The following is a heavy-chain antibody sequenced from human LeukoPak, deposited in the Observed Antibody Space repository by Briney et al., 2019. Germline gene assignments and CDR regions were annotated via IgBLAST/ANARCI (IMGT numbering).Heavy chain of an antibody. D-gene: IGHD6-19*01. CDR3: ARDVSSEGP. Sequence: SETLSLTCTVSGYSMSSGYYWGWIRQPPGKGLEWIGSIYHSGSTYYNPSLKSRVTISVDTSKNQFSLKLSSVTAADTAVYYCARDVSSEGPWGQGTLVTVSS. CDR2: IYHSGST. CDR1: GYSMSSGYY. J-gene: IGHJ5*02. V-gene: IGHV4-38-2*02.